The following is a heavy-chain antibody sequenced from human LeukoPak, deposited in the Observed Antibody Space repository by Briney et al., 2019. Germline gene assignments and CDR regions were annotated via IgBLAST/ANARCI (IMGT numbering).Heavy chain of an antibody. CDR2: IKQDGSEK. J-gene: IGHJ3*02. CDR3: ASGSAYCSGGSCYSRKGRGAFDI. Sequence: GGSLRLSCAASGFTFSSYWMSWVRQAPGKGLEWVANIKQDGSEKYYVDSVKGRFTISRDNAKNSLYLQMNSLRAEDTAVYYCASGSAYCSGGSCYSRKGRGAFDIWGQGTMVTVSS. V-gene: IGHV3-7*01. D-gene: IGHD2-15*01. CDR1: GFTFSSYW.